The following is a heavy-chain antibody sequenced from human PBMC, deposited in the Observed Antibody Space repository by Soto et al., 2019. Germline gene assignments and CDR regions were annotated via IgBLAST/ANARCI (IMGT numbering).Heavy chain of an antibody. J-gene: IGHJ6*02. Sequence: QVQLVQSGAEVQKPGSSVKVSCKASGGTFSSYAISWMRQAPGQGLEWMGGIIPISGTANYAQKFQGRVTITADESTSTAYMELSSLRSEDTAVYYCARSQGSSTSLEIYYYYYYGMDVWGQGTTVTVSS. CDR3: ARSQGSSTSLEIYYYYYYGMDV. CDR2: IIPISGTA. D-gene: IGHD2-2*01. V-gene: IGHV1-69*01. CDR1: GGTFSSYA.